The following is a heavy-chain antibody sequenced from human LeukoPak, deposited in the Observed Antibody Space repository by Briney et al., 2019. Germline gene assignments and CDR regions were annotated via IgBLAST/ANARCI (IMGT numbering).Heavy chain of an antibody. Sequence: ASVKVSCKASGYTFTSYGISWVRQAPGQGLEWMGWISAYNGNTNYAQKLQGRVTMTTDTSTSTAYMELRSLRSDDTAVYYCARVCTMIVVVINNWFDPWGQGTLVTVSS. CDR2: ISAYNGNT. J-gene: IGHJ5*02. D-gene: IGHD3-22*01. CDR3: ARVCTMIVVVINNWFDP. V-gene: IGHV1-18*01. CDR1: GYTFTSYG.